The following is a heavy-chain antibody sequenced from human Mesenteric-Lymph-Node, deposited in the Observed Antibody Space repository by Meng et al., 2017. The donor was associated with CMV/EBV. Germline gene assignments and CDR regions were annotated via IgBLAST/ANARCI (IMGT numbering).Heavy chain of an antibody. CDR1: GYTFTGYY. V-gene: IGHV1-2*02. D-gene: IGHD5/OR15-5a*01. CDR2: INPNSGGT. CDR3: ASHPPDEVSTLFDY. J-gene: IGHJ4*02. Sequence: ASVKVSCKASGYTFTGYYMHWVRQAPGQGLEWMGWINPNSGGTNYAQKFQGRVTMTRDTSISTAYMELSRLRSDDTAVYYCASHPPDEVSTLFDYWGQGTLVTVSS.